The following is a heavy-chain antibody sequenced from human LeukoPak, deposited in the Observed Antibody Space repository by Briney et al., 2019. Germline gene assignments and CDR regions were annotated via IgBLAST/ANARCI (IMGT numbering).Heavy chain of an antibody. J-gene: IGHJ4*02. Sequence: SETPSLTCAVSGGSISSGGYSWSWIRQPPGKGLEWIGYIYHSGSTYYNPSLKSQVTISVDRSKNQFSLKLSSVTAADTAVYYCARGYDYDSSGYAYWGQGTLVTVSS. V-gene: IGHV4-30-2*01. CDR1: GGSISSGGYS. D-gene: IGHD3-22*01. CDR2: IYHSGST. CDR3: ARGYDYDSSGYAY.